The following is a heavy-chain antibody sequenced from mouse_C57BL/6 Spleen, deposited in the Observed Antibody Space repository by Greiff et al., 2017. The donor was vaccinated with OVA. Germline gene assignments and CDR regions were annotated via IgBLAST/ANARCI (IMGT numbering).Heavy chain of an antibody. CDR1: GFTFSSYA. CDR2: ISSGGDYI. J-gene: IGHJ4*01. V-gene: IGHV5-9-1*02. Sequence: DVMLVESGEGLVKPGGSLKLSCAASGFTFSSYAMSWVRQTPEKRLEWVAYISSGGDYIYYADTVKGRFTISRDNARNTLYLQMSSLKSEDTAMYYCTVDGYYAYDAMDYWGQGTSVTVSS. CDR3: TVDGYYAYDAMDY. D-gene: IGHD2-3*01.